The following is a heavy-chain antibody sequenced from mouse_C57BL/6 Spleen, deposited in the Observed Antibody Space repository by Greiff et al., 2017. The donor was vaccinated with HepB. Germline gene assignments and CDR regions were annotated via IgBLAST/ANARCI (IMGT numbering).Heavy chain of an antibody. CDR2: IYPGNSDT. J-gene: IGHJ2*01. D-gene: IGHD1-1*01. CDR3: TRDYGSSYGYFDY. V-gene: IGHV1-5*01. CDR1: GYTFTSYW. Sequence: VQLQQSGTVLARPGASVKMSFKTSGYTFTSYWMHWVKQRPGQGLEWIGAIYPGNSDTSYNQKFKGKAKLTAVTSASTAYMELSSLTNEDSAVYYCTRDYGSSYGYFDYWGQGTTLTVSS.